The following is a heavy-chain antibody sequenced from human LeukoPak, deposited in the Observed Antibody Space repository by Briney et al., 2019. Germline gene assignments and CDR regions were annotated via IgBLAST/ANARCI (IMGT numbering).Heavy chain of an antibody. V-gene: IGHV4-59*01. CDR3: ARGIGGAFDI. J-gene: IGHJ3*02. CDR1: GGSISSDF. Sequence: SETLSLTCTVSGGSISSDFWSWIRQPPGKGLEWIGYIHYTGSTNYNPSLKSRVTISVDTSKNQFSLKVTSVTAADTAVYYCARGIGGAFDIWGQGTMVTVSS. CDR2: IHYTGST.